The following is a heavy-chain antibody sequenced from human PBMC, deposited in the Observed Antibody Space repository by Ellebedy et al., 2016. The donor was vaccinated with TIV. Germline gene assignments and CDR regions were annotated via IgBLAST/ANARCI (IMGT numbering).Heavy chain of an antibody. CDR2: INPSGGST. V-gene: IGHV1-46*01. CDR3: ARDSGPWGDSAEYYYYYGMDV. Sequence: ASVKVSCKASGYTFTGYYMHWVRQAPGQGLEWMGIINPSGGSTSYAQKFQGRVTMTRDTSTSTVYMELSSLRSEDTAVYYCARDSGPWGDSAEYYYYYGMDVWGQGTTVTVSS. CDR1: GYTFTGYY. D-gene: IGHD2-21*02. J-gene: IGHJ6*02.